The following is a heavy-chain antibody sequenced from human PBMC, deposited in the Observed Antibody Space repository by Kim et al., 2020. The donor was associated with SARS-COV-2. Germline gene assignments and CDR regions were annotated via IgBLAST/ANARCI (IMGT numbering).Heavy chain of an antibody. D-gene: IGHD3-22*01. J-gene: IGHJ6*01. CDR2: ILPILGIA. Sequence: SVKVSCKASGGTFSSYAISWVRQAPGQWLEWMGRILPILGIANYAQKFQGRVTITADKSTSTAYMELSSLRSEDTAGYYCARWGAWYGLLLSYYYGIDV. CDR3: ARWGAWYGLLLSYYYGIDV. CDR1: GGTFSSYA. V-gene: IGHV1-69*04.